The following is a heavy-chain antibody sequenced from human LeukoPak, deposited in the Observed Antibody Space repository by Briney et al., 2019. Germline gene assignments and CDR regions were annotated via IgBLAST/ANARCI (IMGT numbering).Heavy chain of an antibody. CDR3: ARVHKPNYDSSGCNY. Sequence: PGGSLRLSCAASGFTFSSYSMNWVRQAPGKGLEWVSPISSSSSYIYYADSVKGRFTISRDNAKNSLYLQMNSLRAEDTAVYYCARVHKPNYDSSGCNYWGQGTLVTVSS. D-gene: IGHD3-22*01. CDR1: GFTFSSYS. V-gene: IGHV3-21*01. CDR2: ISSSSSYI. J-gene: IGHJ4*02.